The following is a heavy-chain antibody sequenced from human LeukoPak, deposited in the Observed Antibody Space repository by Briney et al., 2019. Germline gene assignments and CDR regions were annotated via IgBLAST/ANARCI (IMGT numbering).Heavy chain of an antibody. Sequence: GASVKVSCKASGGTFSSYAISWVRQAPGQGLEWMGGIIPIFGTANYAQKFQGRVTITADKSTSTAYMELSSLRSEDTAVYYCARPETITASYYMDVWGKGTTVTVSS. J-gene: IGHJ6*03. CDR2: IIPIFGTA. CDR1: GGTFSSYA. D-gene: IGHD5-12*01. V-gene: IGHV1-69*06. CDR3: ARPETITASYYMDV.